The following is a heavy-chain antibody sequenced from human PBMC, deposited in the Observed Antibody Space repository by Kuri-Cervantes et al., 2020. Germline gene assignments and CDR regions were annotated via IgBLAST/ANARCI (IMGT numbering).Heavy chain of an antibody. CDR2: ISYDGSNK. J-gene: IGHJ3*02. CDR3: TTEIVVVPAAMGLDAFDI. CDR1: GFTFTSAW. Sequence: GESLKISCAGSGFTFTSAWMNWVRQAPGKGLEWVAVISYDGSNKYYADSVKGRFTISRDNSKNTLYLQMNSLRAEDTAVYYCTTEIVVVPAAMGLDAFDIWGQGTMVTVSS. V-gene: IGHV3-30-3*01. D-gene: IGHD2-2*01.